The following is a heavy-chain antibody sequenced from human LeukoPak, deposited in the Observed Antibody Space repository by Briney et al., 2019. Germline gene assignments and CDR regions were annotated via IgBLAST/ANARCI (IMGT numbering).Heavy chain of an antibody. CDR1: GYTFTGYY. V-gene: IGHV1-2*02. CDR2: INPNSGGT. J-gene: IGHJ6*02. CDR3: ARRSIRNYYGMDV. Sequence: ASVKVSCKSSGYTFTGYYMHWVRQAPGQGLEWMGWINPNSGGTNYAQKFQGRVTMTRDTSISTAYMELSRLRSDDTAVYYCARRSIRNYYGMDVWGQGTTVTVSS. D-gene: IGHD2-2*01.